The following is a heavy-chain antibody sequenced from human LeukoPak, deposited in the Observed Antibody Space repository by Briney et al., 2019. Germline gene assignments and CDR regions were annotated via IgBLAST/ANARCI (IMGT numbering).Heavy chain of an antibody. CDR3: AKQATRNTVMVYYMDV. J-gene: IGHJ6*03. V-gene: IGHV3-23*01. CDR2: ISGSGGST. D-gene: IGHD5-18*01. Sequence: GGSLRLSCAASGFTFSSYAMSWVRQAPGKGLEWVSGISGSGGSTYYADSVKGRFTISRDNSKNTLYLQMNSLRAEDTAVYYCAKQATRNTVMVYYMDVWGKGTTVTVSS. CDR1: GFTFSSYA.